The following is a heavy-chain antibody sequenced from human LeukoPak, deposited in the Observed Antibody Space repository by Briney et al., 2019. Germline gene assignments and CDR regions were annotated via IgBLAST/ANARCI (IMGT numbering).Heavy chain of an antibody. CDR2: IFTGGST. J-gene: IGHJ6*03. CDR3: AASSSSMPDYYHYFLDV. CDR1: GDSINSGDYY. V-gene: IGHV4-61*02. Sequence: PSETLSLTCTVSGDSINSGDYYWFWIRQPAGKGLEWFGGIFTGGSTNYNPSLKSRVTLSIDTSKNQFSLTVNSVTAADTAVYYCAASSSSMPDYYHYFLDVWGKGTTVTVSS. D-gene: IGHD6-6*01.